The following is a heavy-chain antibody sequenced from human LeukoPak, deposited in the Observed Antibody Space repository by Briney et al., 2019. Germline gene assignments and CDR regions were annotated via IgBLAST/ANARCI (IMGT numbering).Heavy chain of an antibody. J-gene: IGHJ6*03. CDR2: IYTSGST. CDR3: GXXAGSSSWYARLRPAAYLDYYMDV. CDR1: GGFISSYY. Sequence: SETLSLTCTVSGGFISSYYWSWIRQPAGKGLEWIGRIYTSGSTNYNPSLKSRVTMSVDTSKNQFSLKLSSVTAADTAVYYCGXXAGSSSWYARLRPAAYLDYYMDVWGKGTTVTVSS. D-gene: IGHD6-13*01. V-gene: IGHV4-4*07.